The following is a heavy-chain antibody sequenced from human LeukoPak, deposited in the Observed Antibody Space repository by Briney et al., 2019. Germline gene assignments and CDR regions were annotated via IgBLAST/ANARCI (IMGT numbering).Heavy chain of an antibody. CDR3: ARAAAKYYYGMDV. Sequence: SETLSLTCVVYGGSFSGYYWSWIRQPPGKGLEWIGEVNHSGSTNYNPSLKSRVTISVDTSKNQFSLKLSSVTAADTAVYYCARAAAKYYYGMDVWGKGTTVTVSS. D-gene: IGHD6-13*01. CDR2: VNHSGST. V-gene: IGHV4-34*01. CDR1: GGSFSGYY. J-gene: IGHJ6*04.